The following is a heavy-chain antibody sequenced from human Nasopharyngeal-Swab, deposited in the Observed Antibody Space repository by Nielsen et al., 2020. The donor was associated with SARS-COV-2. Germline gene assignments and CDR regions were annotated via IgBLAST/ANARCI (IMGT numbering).Heavy chain of an antibody. V-gene: IGHV3-11*05. CDR3: ARDHCSGGSCYNWFDP. D-gene: IGHD2-15*01. J-gene: IGHJ5*02. CDR1: GFTFSDYY. CDR2: ISSSSYT. Sequence: GESLKISCAASGFTFSDYYMSWIRQAPGKGLEWVSYISSSSYTNYADSVKGRFTISRDNAKNSLYLQMNSLRAEDTAVYYCARDHCSGGSCYNWFDPWGQGTLVTVSS.